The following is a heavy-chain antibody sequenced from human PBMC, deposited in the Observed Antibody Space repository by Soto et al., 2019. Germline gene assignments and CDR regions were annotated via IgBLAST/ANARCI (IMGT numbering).Heavy chain of an antibody. Sequence: GGSLRLSCAASGFTFSDYYMSWIRQAPGKGLEWVSYISSSGSTIYYADSVKGRFTISRDNAKNSLYLQMNSLRAEDTAVYYCARDLIVVVVAATHWFDPWGQGTLVTVSS. CDR1: GFTFSDYY. CDR2: ISSSGSTI. CDR3: ARDLIVVVVAATHWFDP. D-gene: IGHD2-15*01. J-gene: IGHJ5*02. V-gene: IGHV3-11*01.